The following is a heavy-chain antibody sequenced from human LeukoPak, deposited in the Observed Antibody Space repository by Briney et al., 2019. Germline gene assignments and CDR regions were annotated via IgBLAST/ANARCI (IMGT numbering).Heavy chain of an antibody. Sequence: SETLSLTCAVYGGSFSGYYWSWIRQPPGKGLEWIGEINHSGSTNYNPSLKSRVTISVDTSKNQFSLKLSSVTAADTAVYYCARGLRRRSFGDYWGQGTPVTVSS. CDR3: ARGLRRRSFGDY. V-gene: IGHV4-34*01. CDR1: GGSFSGYY. J-gene: IGHJ4*02. CDR2: INHSGST. D-gene: IGHD3-16*01.